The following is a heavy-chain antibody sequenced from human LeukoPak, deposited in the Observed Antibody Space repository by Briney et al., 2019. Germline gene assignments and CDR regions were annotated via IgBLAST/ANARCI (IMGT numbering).Heavy chain of an antibody. V-gene: IGHV4-4*07. D-gene: IGHD3-22*01. CDR2: IYISGST. CDR1: GGSISSYY. J-gene: IGHJ4*02. Sequence: SETLSLTCTVSGGSISSYYWSWIWQPAGQGLEWIGRIYISGSTNYNPSLKSRVTMSVDTSKYHFALKLSSVTAADTAVYYCARDRYYYDSSGYLFDYWGQGTLVTVSS. CDR3: ARDRYYYDSSGYLFDY.